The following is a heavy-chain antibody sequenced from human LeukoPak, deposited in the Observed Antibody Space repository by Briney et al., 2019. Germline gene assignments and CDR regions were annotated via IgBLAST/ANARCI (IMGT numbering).Heavy chain of an antibody. CDR3: ASERGYHAN. CDR2: IYYRGNT. CDR1: GASISTRGYY. D-gene: IGHD5-12*01. Sequence: SETLSLTCTVSGASISTRGYYWGWIRQPPGNGLEWIGTIYYRGNTYYNPSLEGRVTMSVDTSKNQSSLNVISMTAADTAMYYCASERGYHANWGQGTLVTVSS. V-gene: IGHV4-39*07. J-gene: IGHJ4*02.